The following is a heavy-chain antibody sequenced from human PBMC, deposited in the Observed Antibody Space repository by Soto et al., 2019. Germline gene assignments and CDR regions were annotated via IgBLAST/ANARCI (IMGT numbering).Heavy chain of an antibody. CDR2: ISHDGSNK. CDR1: GFILTKYA. CDR3: ARDTPMYTYSCPAY. J-gene: IGHJ4*02. Sequence: GGSLRLSCAASGFILTKYAMHWVRQAPGKGLEWVGIISHDGSNKYYADSVKGRFTISRDNSKNTVYLQMNSLRKEDTAVYYCARDTPMYTYSCPAYWGQGTLVTVSS. V-gene: IGHV3-30-3*01. D-gene: IGHD4-4*01.